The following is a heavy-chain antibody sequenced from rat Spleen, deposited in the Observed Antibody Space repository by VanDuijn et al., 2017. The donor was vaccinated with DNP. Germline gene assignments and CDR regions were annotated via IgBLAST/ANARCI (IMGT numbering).Heavy chain of an antibody. Sequence: EVQLVESGGGLVLPGRSLKLSCAASGFTLSNYGMHWIRQAPTKGLEWVASISPSGGSTYYRDSVKGRFTVFRDNAKSTLYLQMDSLRSEDTATYYCATHDNWAWGQGTSVTVSS. J-gene: IGHJ4*01. V-gene: IGHV5-19*01. CDR2: ISPSGGST. D-gene: IGHD3-6*01. CDR3: ATHDNWA. CDR1: GFTLSNYG.